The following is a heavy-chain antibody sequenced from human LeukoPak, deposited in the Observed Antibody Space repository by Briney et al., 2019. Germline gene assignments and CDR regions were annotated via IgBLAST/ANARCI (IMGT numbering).Heavy chain of an antibody. D-gene: IGHD1-26*01. CDR1: GFTFSSYS. CDR3: ARISGISRGYFDY. V-gene: IGHV3-21*01. CDR2: ISSSSSYI. J-gene: IGHJ4*02. Sequence: GGSLRLSCAASGFTFSSYSMNWVRQAPGKGLEWVSSISSSSSYIYYADSVKGRFTISRDNAKNSLYLQMNSLRAEDTAVYYCARISGISRGYFDYWGQGTLVTVSS.